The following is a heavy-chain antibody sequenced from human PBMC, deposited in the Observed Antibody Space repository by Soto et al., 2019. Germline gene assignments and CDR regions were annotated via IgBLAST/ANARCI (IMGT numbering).Heavy chain of an antibody. J-gene: IGHJ4*02. CDR2: IYYSGST. D-gene: IGHD3-22*01. Sequence: SETLYLTCTVSGGSISSGGYYWSWIRQHPGKGLEWIGYIYYSGSTYYNPSLKSRVTISVDTSKNQFSLKLSSVTAADTAVYYCARDRYYYDSSGYLIAGYYFDYWGQGTLVTVSS. CDR3: ARDRYYYDSSGYLIAGYYFDY. V-gene: IGHV4-31*03. CDR1: GGSISSGGYY.